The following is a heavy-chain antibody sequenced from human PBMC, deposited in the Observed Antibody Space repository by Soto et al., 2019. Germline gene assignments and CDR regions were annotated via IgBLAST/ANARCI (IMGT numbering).Heavy chain of an antibody. Sequence: GESLKISCKDSGYSFTSYWIGWVRQMPGKGLEWMGIIYPGDSYTKYSPSFQGQVTISADKSISTAYLQWSNLKASDTATYYCAKHMLGYCSAGDCYDYVMDVWGQGTTVTVSS. D-gene: IGHD2-15*01. CDR2: IYPGDSYT. J-gene: IGHJ6*02. V-gene: IGHV5-51*01. CDR3: AKHMLGYCSAGDCYDYVMDV. CDR1: GYSFTSYW.